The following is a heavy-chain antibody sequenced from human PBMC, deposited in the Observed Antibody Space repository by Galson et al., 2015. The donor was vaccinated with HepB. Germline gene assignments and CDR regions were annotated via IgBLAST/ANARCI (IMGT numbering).Heavy chain of an antibody. CDR2: ISGYNDNT. J-gene: IGHJ5*02. V-gene: IGHV1-18*04. Sequence: SVKVSCKASGYSFFNYGITWVRQAPGQGLEWMGWISGYNDNTNYAQRFQGRITMTTDTSTSISYMELRSLRPDDTAIYYCARARYNNSPPESWGQGSLVTVSS. CDR1: GYSFFNYG. CDR3: ARARYNNSPPES. D-gene: IGHD1-14*01.